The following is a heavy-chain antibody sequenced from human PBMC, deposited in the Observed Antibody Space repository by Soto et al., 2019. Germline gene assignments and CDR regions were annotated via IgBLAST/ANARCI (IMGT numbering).Heavy chain of an antibody. D-gene: IGHD3-9*01. CDR1: GGTFSSYS. V-gene: IGHV1-69*13. J-gene: IGHJ4*02. CDR3: ARGNTYYDILTGSNPYYFDY. Sequence: SVKVSCKASGGTFSSYSISWARQAPGQGLEWMGGIIPIFGTANYAQKFQGRVTITADESTSTAYMELSSLRSEDTAVYYCARGNTYYDILTGSNPYYFDYWGQGTLGTVSS. CDR2: IIPIFGTA.